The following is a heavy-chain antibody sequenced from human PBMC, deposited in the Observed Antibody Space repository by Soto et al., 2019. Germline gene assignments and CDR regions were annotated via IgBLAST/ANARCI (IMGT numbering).Heavy chain of an antibody. J-gene: IGHJ4*02. CDR3: ARVPER. V-gene: IGHV4-30-2*01. D-gene: IGHD2-2*01. Sequence: SETLSLTCAFSGRSISSGVSSWIWIRQPPGKGLEWIGYIYHSGSTYYNPSLKSRVTISVDRSKKQFSLKLSSVTAAATAVYYCARVPERWGQGTLVTVS. CDR2: IYHSGST. CDR1: GRSISSGVSS.